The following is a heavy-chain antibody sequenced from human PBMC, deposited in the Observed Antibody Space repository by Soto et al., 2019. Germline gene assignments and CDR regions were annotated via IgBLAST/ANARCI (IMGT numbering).Heavy chain of an antibody. Sequence: ASVKVSCKASGYTFTSYYMHWVRQAPGQGLEWMGIINPSGGSTSYAQKFQGRVTMTRDTSTSTVYKELSSLRSEDTPVYYCAVRSADGYNYFDYWGQGTLCTVSS. D-gene: IGHD5-12*01. J-gene: IGHJ4*02. V-gene: IGHV1-46*01. CDR3: AVRSADGYNYFDY. CDR2: INPSGGST. CDR1: GYTFTSYY.